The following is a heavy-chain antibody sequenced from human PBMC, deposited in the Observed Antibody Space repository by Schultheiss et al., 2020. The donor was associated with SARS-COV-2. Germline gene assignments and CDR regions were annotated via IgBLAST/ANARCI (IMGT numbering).Heavy chain of an antibody. CDR1: GYSISSGYY. D-gene: IGHD6-13*01. Sequence: SGTLSLTCAVSGYSISSGYYWGWIRQPPGKGLEWIGSIYHSGSTYYNPSLKSRVTISVDTSKNQFSLKLSSVTAADTAVYYCARSIAAATLTFYFDYWGQGTLVTVSS. V-gene: IGHV4-38-2*01. CDR3: ARSIAAATLTFYFDY. J-gene: IGHJ4*02. CDR2: IYHSGST.